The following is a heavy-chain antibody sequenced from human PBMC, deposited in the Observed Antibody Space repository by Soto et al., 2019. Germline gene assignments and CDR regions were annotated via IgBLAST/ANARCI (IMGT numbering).Heavy chain of an antibody. Sequence: EVQLVESGGGLIQPGGSLRLSCVAYGFSISGYWMHWVRQAPGKGLVWVSRINSDGSTTNYADSVKGQFTLSRDNAESTVYLQMNSLRAEDTAVYYCARGIKNIYAVDVWGQGTTVTVSS. V-gene: IGHV3-74*01. CDR2: INSDGSTT. CDR1: GFSISGYW. D-gene: IGHD3-10*01. J-gene: IGHJ6*02. CDR3: ARGIKNIYAVDV.